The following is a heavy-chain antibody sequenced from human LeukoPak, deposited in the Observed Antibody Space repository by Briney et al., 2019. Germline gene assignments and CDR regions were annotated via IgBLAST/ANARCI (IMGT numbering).Heavy chain of an antibody. CDR2: INHSGST. Sequence: SETLSLTCAVYGGSFSGYYWSWIRQPPGKGLEWIGEINHSGSTNYNPSLKSRVTISVDTSKNQFSLKLSSVTAADTAVYYCARERRTYYYDSSGQYGRTIDYWGQGTLVTVSS. D-gene: IGHD3-22*01. CDR3: ARERRTYYYDSSGQYGRTIDY. J-gene: IGHJ4*02. CDR1: GGSFSGYY. V-gene: IGHV4-34*01.